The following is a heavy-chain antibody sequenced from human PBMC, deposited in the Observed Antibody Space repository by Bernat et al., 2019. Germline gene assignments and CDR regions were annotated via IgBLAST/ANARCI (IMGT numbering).Heavy chain of an antibody. CDR1: GFTLSSHV. V-gene: IGHV3-30*01. D-gene: IGHD2-15*01. J-gene: IGHJ4*02. Sequence: VELVESGGTLVQLGGSLRLSCAASGFTLSSHVMHWVRQAPGKGLEWVAAISKDGSKEYYADSVKGRFTISRDNSKNTVDLQINGLRAEDTTVYYCARETPPYYFDSWGQGALVTVSS. CDR2: ISKDGSKE. CDR3: ARETPPYYFDS.